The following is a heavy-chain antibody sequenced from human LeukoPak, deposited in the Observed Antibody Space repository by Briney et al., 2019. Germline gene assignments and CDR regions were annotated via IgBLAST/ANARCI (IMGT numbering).Heavy chain of an antibody. CDR1: GGSIGSYY. Sequence: SETLSLTCTVSGGSIGSYYWSWIRQPPGKGLEWIGYIYYSGSTNYNPSLKSRVTISVDTSKNQFSLKLSSVTAADTAVYYCARDRTGSYWGQGTLVTVSS. D-gene: IGHD1-14*01. CDR3: ARDRTGSY. CDR2: IYYSGST. V-gene: IGHV4-59*01. J-gene: IGHJ4*02.